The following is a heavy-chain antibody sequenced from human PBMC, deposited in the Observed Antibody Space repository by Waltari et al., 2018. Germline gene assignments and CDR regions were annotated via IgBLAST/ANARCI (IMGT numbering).Heavy chain of an antibody. D-gene: IGHD3-9*01. CDR3: ARTAYDHLTGYPTLDH. CDR1: GGSISSGDYY. CDR2: IYYSGST. Sequence: QVQLQESGPGLVKPSETLSLTCTVSGGSISSGDYYWSWIRQHPGKGLEWIGYIYYSGSTHYNPSLKSRTTISVDTSKNQFSLNLSSVTAADTAVYYCARTAYDHLTGYPTLDHWGQGILVTVSS. V-gene: IGHV4-31*03. J-gene: IGHJ4*02.